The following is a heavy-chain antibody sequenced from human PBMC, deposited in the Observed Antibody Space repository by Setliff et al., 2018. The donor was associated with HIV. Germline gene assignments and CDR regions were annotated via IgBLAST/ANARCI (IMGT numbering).Heavy chain of an antibody. V-gene: IGHV3-7*05. CDR1: GFTFSTYW. Sequence: PGGSLRLSCAASGFTFSTYWMSWFRKAPGKGLKWLANIKQDGIEKNYMDSVKGRFTISRDNAKNSLYLQMNSLRVEDTAVYYCATDCAVVGGTGSLDSWGQGTLVTVSS. J-gene: IGHJ4*02. D-gene: IGHD1-26*01. CDR3: ATDCAVVGGTGSLDS. CDR2: IKQDGIEK.